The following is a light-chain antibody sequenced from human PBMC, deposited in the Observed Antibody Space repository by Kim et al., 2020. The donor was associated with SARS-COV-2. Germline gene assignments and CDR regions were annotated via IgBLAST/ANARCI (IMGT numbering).Light chain of an antibody. CDR3: QVWTSTTAA. V-gene: IGLV3-9*01. J-gene: IGLJ1*01. CDR2: RDD. CDR1: NIGTYN. Sequence: SYELTQPLSVSVALGQTASITCGGNNIGTYNVHWYQLKPGQAPVMVIYRDDNRPSGIPERFSGSNSGHTATLTIRRAQSGDEADYYCQVWTSTTAAFGTGTKVTVL.